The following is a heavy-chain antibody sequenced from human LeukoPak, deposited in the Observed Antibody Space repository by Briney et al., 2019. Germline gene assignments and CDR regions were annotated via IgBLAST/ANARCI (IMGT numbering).Heavy chain of an antibody. V-gene: IGHV4-34*01. D-gene: IGHD6-13*01. J-gene: IGHJ4*02. Sequence: TSETLSLTCAVYGGSFSGYYWSWIRQPPGKGLEWIGEINHSGSTNYNPSLKSQVTISVDTSKNQFSLKLSSVTAADTAVYYCARASTSIAAAGTSLDYWGQGTLVTVSS. CDR3: ARASTSIAAAGTSLDY. CDR2: INHSGST. CDR1: GGSFSGYY.